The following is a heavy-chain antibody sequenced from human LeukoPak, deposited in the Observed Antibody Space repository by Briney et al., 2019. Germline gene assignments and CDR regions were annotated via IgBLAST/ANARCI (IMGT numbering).Heavy chain of an antibody. Sequence: GGSLSLSCASSGFTFSSYSMNWVRQAPGKGLEWVSSISSSSSYIYYADSVKGRFTISRDNAKNSLYLQMNSLRAEDTAVYYCARSEDGYVDYWGQGTLVTVSS. CDR2: ISSSSSYI. CDR3: ARSEDGYVDY. CDR1: GFTFSSYS. V-gene: IGHV3-21*01. D-gene: IGHD5-24*01. J-gene: IGHJ4*02.